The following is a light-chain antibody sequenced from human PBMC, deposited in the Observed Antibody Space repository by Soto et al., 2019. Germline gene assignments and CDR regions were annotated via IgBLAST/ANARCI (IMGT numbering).Light chain of an antibody. V-gene: IGLV2-8*01. Sequence: QSALTQPPSASGSPGQSVTISCTGTSSDVGGYNYVSWHQQHPGKAPKLIIYDVTKRPSGVPDRFSGSKSGYTASLTVSGLQAEDEAFYSCFSYAGRDTLVVSGGGTKLTVL. CDR2: DVT. CDR3: FSYAGRDTLVV. CDR1: SSDVGGYNY. J-gene: IGLJ2*01.